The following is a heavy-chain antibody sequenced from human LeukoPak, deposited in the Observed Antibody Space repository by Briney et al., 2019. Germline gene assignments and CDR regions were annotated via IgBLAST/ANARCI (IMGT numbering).Heavy chain of an antibody. J-gene: IGHJ3*02. CDR1: GIAVRTNY. CDR2: IYAGGNT. Sequence: PGGSLRLSCAASGIAVRTNYISWVRQAPGKGLEWVSVIYAGGNTYYADSVKGRFTISRDNSKNTVYLQMNSLRSEDTAVYYCARGLLGHCSSISCYPGAFDNWGQGTMVSASS. D-gene: IGHD2-2*01. CDR3: ARGLLGHCSSISCYPGAFDN. V-gene: IGHV3-66*02.